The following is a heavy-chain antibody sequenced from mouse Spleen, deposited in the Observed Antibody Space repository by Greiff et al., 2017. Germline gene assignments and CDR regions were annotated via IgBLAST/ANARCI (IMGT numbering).Heavy chain of an antibody. V-gene: IGHV1-76*01. CDR1: GYTFTDYY. J-gene: IGHJ4*01. CDR2: IYPGSGNT. Sequence: QVQLKQSGAELVRPGASVKLSCKASGYTFTDYYINWVKQRPGQGLEWIARIYPGSGNTYYNEKFKGKATLTAEKSSSTAYMQLSSLTSEDSAVYFCARSYGNYRDYYAMDYWGQGTSVTVSS. CDR3: ARSYGNYRDYYAMDY. D-gene: IGHD2-1*01.